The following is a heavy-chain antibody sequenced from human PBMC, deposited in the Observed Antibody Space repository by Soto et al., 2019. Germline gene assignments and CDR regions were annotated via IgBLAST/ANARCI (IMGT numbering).Heavy chain of an antibody. Sequence: QITLKESGPTLVKPTQTLTLTCTFSGFSLSTSGVGVGWIRQPPGKALEWLALIYWDDDKRYSPSLKTRLTITKDTTKNQVVLTMTNMDPVDTATYYCTHSAYSSSWYGVLVDYWGQGTLVTVSS. V-gene: IGHV2-5*02. CDR2: IYWDDDK. J-gene: IGHJ4*02. D-gene: IGHD6-13*01. CDR3: THSAYSSSWYGVLVDY. CDR1: GFSLSTSGVG.